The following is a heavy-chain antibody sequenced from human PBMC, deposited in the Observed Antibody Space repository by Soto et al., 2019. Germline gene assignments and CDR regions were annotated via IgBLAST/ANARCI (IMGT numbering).Heavy chain of an antibody. D-gene: IGHD4-17*01. CDR1: GYPFTKHW. CDR2: IDPTDSSI. J-gene: IGHJ4*02. CDR3: ARTDNGDLDY. V-gene: IGHV5-10-1*01. Sequence: GESLKISCTVSGYPFTKHWISWVRQMPGKGLEWMGKIDPTDSSINFSPSLQGHITISVDKAISTVFLQWSSLSVSDTAMYYCARTDNGDLDYWGQGTLVTVSS.